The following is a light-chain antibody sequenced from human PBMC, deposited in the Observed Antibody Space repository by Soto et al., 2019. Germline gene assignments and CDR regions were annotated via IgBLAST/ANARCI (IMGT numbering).Light chain of an antibody. V-gene: IGKV3-15*01. CDR1: QGIGDT. J-gene: IGKJ4*01. CDR2: DTS. Sequence: EVVITHSPPPLSVSQGGGATIYWRPSQGIGDTLAWYQHKTGQTPRLLIYDTSTRGTGVPARFSGSRSGTEFTLTINSLQSEDFAVYSCQRYNNWPLTFGRGTKVDIK. CDR3: QRYNNWPLT.